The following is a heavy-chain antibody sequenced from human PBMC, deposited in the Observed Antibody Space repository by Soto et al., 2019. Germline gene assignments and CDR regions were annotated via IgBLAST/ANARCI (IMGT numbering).Heavy chain of an antibody. D-gene: IGHD3-3*01. CDR1: GFTFSSYA. V-gene: IGHV3-23*01. CDR3: AKGRITIFGVVIPDFDY. CDR2: ISGSGGST. J-gene: IGHJ4*02. Sequence: PGGSLRLSCAASGFTFSSYAMSWVRQAPGKGLEWVSAISGSGGSTYYADSVKGRFTISRDNSKNTLYLQMNSLRAEDTAVYYCAKGRITIFGVVIPDFDYWGQGTLVTVSS.